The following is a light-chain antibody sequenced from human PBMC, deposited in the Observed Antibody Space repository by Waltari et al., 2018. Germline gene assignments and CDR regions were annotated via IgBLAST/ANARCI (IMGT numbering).Light chain of an antibody. V-gene: IGLV1-47*01. CDR1: TPNIGRNF. CDR2: RNN. Sequence: QSVLPQPPSASGPPGQRVTLPCSGSTPNIGRNFVYWSQQFPGTAPKLPVYRNNERPSGVPDRISGSKSGTSASLAISGLRSEDEADYYCATWDGSLTAWVFGGGTKVTVL. CDR3: ATWDGSLTAWV. J-gene: IGLJ3*02.